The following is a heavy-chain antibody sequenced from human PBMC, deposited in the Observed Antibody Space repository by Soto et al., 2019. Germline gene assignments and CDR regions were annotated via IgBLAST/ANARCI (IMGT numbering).Heavy chain of an antibody. CDR2: IYYSGST. CDR3: ARAIVVTIGGMDV. Sequence: KSSETLSLTCTVSGGSISSADYYWSWVRQPPGKGLERIGYIYYSGSTFFNPSLKSRVTISKDTSRNQFSLRLNSVTAADTAVYYCARAIVVTIGGMDVWGQGTAVTVSS. V-gene: IGHV4-30-4*01. J-gene: IGHJ6*02. D-gene: IGHD5-12*01. CDR1: GGSISSADYY.